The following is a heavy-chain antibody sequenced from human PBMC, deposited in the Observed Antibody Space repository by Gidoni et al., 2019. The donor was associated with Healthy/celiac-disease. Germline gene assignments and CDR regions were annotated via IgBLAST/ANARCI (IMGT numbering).Heavy chain of an antibody. CDR3: ARPPRGYYYYGMDV. CDR2: IKQDGSEK. V-gene: IGHV3-7*05. Sequence: GKGLEWVANIKQDGSEKYYVDSVKGRFTISRDNAKNSLYLQMNSLRAEDTAVYYCARPPRGYYYYGMDVWGQGTTVTASS. J-gene: IGHJ6*02.